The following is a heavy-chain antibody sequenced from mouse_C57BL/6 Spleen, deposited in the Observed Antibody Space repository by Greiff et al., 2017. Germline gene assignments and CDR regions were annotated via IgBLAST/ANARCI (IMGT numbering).Heavy chain of an antibody. CDR3: ARDTTVVGRGYFDY. CDR2: INPSNGGT. V-gene: IGHV1-53*01. J-gene: IGHJ2*01. CDR1: GYTFTSYW. Sequence: VQLQQPGTELVKPGASVKLSCKASGYTFTSYWMHWVKQRPGQGLEWIGNINPSNGGTNYNEEFKSKATLTVDKSSSTAYLQLSSLTSEDSAVYYCARDTTVVGRGYFDYWGQGTTLTVSS. D-gene: IGHD1-1*01.